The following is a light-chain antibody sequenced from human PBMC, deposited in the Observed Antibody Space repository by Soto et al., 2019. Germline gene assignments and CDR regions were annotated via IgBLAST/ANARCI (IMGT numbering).Light chain of an antibody. Sequence: DIQMTQSPSTLSASVGDRVTITCRASQSISSWLAWYQQKPGKAPKLLIYQASRLENGVPSRFSGSGSGTEFTLTISILQPDDFATYYCQQYNSYLLTFGGGTKVEIK. CDR3: QQYNSYLLT. V-gene: IGKV1-5*03. CDR2: QAS. J-gene: IGKJ4*01. CDR1: QSISSW.